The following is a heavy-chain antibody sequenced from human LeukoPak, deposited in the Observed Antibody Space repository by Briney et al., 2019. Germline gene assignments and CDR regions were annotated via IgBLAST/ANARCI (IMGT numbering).Heavy chain of an antibody. Sequence: ASVKVSFKAIGYTFTGYVITWLRQAPGQGLEWMGYVDPHSGDTTYAQKFQGRVTLMTDTSTNTADMDLRSLSSDDTAVYFGATVKWDYNFYRDVRRKGATVTVSS. CDR1: GYTFTGYV. CDR2: VDPHSGDT. D-gene: IGHD5-24*01. V-gene: IGHV1-18*01. CDR3: ATVKWDYNFYRDV. J-gene: IGHJ6*03.